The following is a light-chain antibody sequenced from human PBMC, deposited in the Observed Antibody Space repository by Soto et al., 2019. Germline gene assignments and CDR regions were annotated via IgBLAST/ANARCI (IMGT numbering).Light chain of an antibody. CDR2: DVN. CDR3: SSYTSINTLV. Sequence: QSALTQPASVSGSPGQSITISCTGTSSDVGGYNFVSWYQQHPGKVPKLMIYDVNHRPSGVSNRFSGSKSANTASLTISGPQAEDEADYYCSSYTSINTLVFGGGTKLTVL. J-gene: IGLJ2*01. CDR1: SSDVGGYNF. V-gene: IGLV2-14*03.